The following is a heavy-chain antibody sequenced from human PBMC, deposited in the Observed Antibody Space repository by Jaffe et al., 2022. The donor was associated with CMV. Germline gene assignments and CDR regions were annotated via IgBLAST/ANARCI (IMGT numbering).Heavy chain of an antibody. Sequence: QVTLKESGPVLVKPTETLTLTCTVSGFSLSNARMGVSWIRQPPGKALEWLAHIFSNDEKSYSTSLKSRLTISKDTSKSQVVLTMTNMDPVDTATYYCARMRAQRITMVRGSYYYYYYMDVWGKGTTVTVSS. D-gene: IGHD3-10*01. J-gene: IGHJ6*03. CDR2: IFSNDEK. V-gene: IGHV2-26*01. CDR3: ARMRAQRITMVRGSYYYYYYMDV. CDR1: GFSLSNARMG.